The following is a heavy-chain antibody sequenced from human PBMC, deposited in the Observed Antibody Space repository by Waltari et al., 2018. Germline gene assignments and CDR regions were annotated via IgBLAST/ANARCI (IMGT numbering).Heavy chain of an antibody. V-gene: IGHV3-30*02. CDR3: ANVVTGGYFDY. Sequence: QVQLVESGGGVVQPRGSLRLSCAASGFTFSSYGMHWVRQAPGKGLEWVAFIRYDGSNKYYADSVKGRFTISRDNSKNTLYLQMNSLRAEDTAVYYCANVVTGGYFDYWGQGTLVTVSS. CDR1: GFTFSSYG. D-gene: IGHD3-22*01. CDR2: IRYDGSNK. J-gene: IGHJ4*02.